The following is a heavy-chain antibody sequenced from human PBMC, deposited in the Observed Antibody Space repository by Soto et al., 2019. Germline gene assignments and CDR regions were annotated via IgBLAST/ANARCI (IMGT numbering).Heavy chain of an antibody. J-gene: IGHJ5*02. CDR3: ARDSIAAAGNWFDP. CDR2: IIPIFGTA. Sequence: QVQLVQSGAEVKKPGSSVKVSCKASGGTFSSYAISWVRQAPGQGLEWMGGIIPIFGTANYAQKFQGRVKTTADESTSTAYMELSTLRSDDTAVYYCARDSIAAAGNWFDPWGQGTLVTVSS. D-gene: IGHD6-13*01. CDR1: GGTFSSYA. V-gene: IGHV1-69*01.